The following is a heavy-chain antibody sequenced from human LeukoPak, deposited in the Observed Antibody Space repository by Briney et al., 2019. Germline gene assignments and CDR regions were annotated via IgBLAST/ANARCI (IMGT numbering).Heavy chain of an antibody. D-gene: IGHD2-15*01. CDR1: GGFISNINW. CDR3: AENGPWSLKY. J-gene: IGHJ4*02. CDR2: VHQSGVT. Sequence: PSETLSLTCAVSGGFISNINWWSWARQPPGRGLEWIGEVHQSGVTNYNPSLKSRVTISLDKSNNQFSLKLNSVTAADTAVYFCAENGPWSLKYWGQGTLVTVSS. V-gene: IGHV4-4*02.